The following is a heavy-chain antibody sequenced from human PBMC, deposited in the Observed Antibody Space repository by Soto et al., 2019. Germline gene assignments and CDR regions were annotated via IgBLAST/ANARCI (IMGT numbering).Heavy chain of an antibody. CDR3: ARDPAIYFGVVIYFDY. Sequence: ASVKVSCTASGYTFTSYGISWVRQAPGQGLEWMGWISAYNGNTNYAQKLQGRVTMTTDTSTSTAYMELRSLRSDDTAVYYCARDPAIYFGVVIYFDYWGQGTLVTVSS. V-gene: IGHV1-18*01. CDR2: ISAYNGNT. CDR1: GYTFTSYG. D-gene: IGHD3-3*01. J-gene: IGHJ4*02.